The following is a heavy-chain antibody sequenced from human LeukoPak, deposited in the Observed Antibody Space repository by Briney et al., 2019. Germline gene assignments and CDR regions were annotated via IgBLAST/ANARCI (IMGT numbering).Heavy chain of an antibody. Sequence: PSETLSLTCTVSGGSISSSGYYWGWIRQPPGKGLEWIGSMYYSGSTYYNPSLKSRVTISVDTSKNQFSLKLSSVTAADTAVYYCASGVYDSSGYYLSGWGQGTLVTVSS. CDR1: GGSISSSGYY. V-gene: IGHV4-39*07. CDR3: ASGVYDSSGYYLSG. D-gene: IGHD3-22*01. CDR2: MYYSGST. J-gene: IGHJ4*02.